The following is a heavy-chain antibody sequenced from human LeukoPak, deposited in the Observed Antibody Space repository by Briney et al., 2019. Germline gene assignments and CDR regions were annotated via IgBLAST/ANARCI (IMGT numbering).Heavy chain of an antibody. Sequence: SETLSLTCTVSGDSINSRSYYWDWIRQPPGKGLEWIGSIYYSGSTYYNPSLKSRVTISVDTSKNQFSLKLSSVTAADTAVYYCARDVSSYYYGSGSRGFDYWGQGTLVTVSS. CDR3: ARDVSSYYYGSGSRGFDY. CDR1: GDSINSRSYY. V-gene: IGHV4-39*01. CDR2: IYYSGST. D-gene: IGHD3-10*01. J-gene: IGHJ4*02.